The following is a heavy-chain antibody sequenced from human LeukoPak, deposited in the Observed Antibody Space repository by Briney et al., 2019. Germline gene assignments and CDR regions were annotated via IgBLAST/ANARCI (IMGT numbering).Heavy chain of an antibody. CDR3: ARVYDFWSGYYMGGRPHDAFDI. J-gene: IGHJ3*02. Sequence: PSETLSLTCAVYGGSFSGYYWSWIRQPPGKGLEWIGEINHSGSTNYNPSLKSRVTISVDTSKNQFSLKLSSVTAADTAVYYCARVYDFWSGYYMGGRPHDAFDIWGQGTMVTVSS. D-gene: IGHD3-3*01. CDR2: INHSGST. CDR1: GGSFSGYY. V-gene: IGHV4-34*01.